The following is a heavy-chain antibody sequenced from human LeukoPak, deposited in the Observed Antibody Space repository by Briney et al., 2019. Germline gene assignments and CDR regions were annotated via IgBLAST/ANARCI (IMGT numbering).Heavy chain of an antibody. Sequence: NPGGSLRLSCAASGFTFITYSMNWVRQAPGKGLEWVSSISSGSSYIFYSDSLKGRVTISRDNAKNSLYLQMNGLRAEDTAVYYCARDVEMATMAAFDTWGQGTMVTVSS. J-gene: IGHJ3*02. CDR3: ARDVEMATMAAFDT. V-gene: IGHV3-21*01. CDR2: ISSGSSYI. CDR1: GFTFITYS. D-gene: IGHD5-24*01.